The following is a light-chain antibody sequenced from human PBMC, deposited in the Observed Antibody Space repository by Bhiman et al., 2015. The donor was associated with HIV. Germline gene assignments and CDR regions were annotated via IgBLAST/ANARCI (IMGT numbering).Light chain of an antibody. V-gene: IGLV3-1*01. CDR2: QNN. J-gene: IGLJ1*01. CDR3: QAWDSSTGV. Sequence: SYVVTQPPSVSVSPGQTASITCSGDKLGNKYAYWYQQKPGQSPVLVIYQNNKRPSGIPERFSGSNSGNTATLTISGAQAMDEADYYCQAWDSSTGVFGPGTRVTVL. CDR1: KLGNKY.